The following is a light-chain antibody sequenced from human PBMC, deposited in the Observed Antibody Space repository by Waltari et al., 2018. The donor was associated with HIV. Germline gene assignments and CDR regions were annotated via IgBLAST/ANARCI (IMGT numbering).Light chain of an antibody. J-gene: IGLJ2*01. V-gene: IGLV2-11*01. CDR3: CSYAGSYTFV. CDR1: SSDVGGYHY. Sequence: QSALTQPRSVSGSPGQSVTLSCTGTSSDVGGYHYVSWYQQHPGKAPKLMIYDVTKRPSGVPDRFSGSKSGNTASLTISGLQAEDEADYYCCSYAGSYTFVFGGGTKVTVL. CDR2: DVT.